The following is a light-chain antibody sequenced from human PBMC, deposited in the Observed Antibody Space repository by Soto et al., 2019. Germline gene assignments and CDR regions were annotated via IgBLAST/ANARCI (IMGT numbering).Light chain of an antibody. CDR1: ASNIGSEF. CDR3: AAWDNSLSGVV. CDR2: WNV. J-gene: IGLJ2*01. V-gene: IGLV1-47*01. Sequence: QSVLTQAPSASGTPGQRVTISCSGSASNIGSEFVYSYQQFPGTAPNLLIQWNVKRPSGAPDLFSGSKSGTSASLVISGLRSEDEADYYCAAWDNSLSGVVFGGGTKLTVL.